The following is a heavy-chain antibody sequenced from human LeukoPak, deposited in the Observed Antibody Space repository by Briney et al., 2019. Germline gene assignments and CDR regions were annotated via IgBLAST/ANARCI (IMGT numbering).Heavy chain of an antibody. D-gene: IGHD2-15*01. J-gene: IGHJ1*01. Sequence: SGTLSLTCTVSGGSISSSSYYWGWIRQPPGKGLEWIGSIYYSGSTYYNPSLKSRVTISVDTSKNQFSLKLSSVTAADTAVYYCARHGGTMFQHWGQGTLVTVSS. CDR3: ARHGGTMFQH. CDR1: GGSISSSSYY. V-gene: IGHV4-39*01. CDR2: IYYSGST.